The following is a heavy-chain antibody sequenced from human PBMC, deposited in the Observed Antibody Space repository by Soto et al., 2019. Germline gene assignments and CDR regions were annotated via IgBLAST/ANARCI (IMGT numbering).Heavy chain of an antibody. D-gene: IGHD5-12*01. CDR3: ARDRDGYNIFDC. Sequence: QVQLVQSGAEVKKPGASVKVSCKASGYTFTGYYMHWVRQAPGQGLEWMGWINPNSGGTNYSQNFQGRVTMTRDTSISTAYMELSRLRSDDTAVYYCARDRDGYNIFDCWGQGTLVTVSS. J-gene: IGHJ4*02. CDR1: GYTFTGYY. V-gene: IGHV1-2*02. CDR2: INPNSGGT.